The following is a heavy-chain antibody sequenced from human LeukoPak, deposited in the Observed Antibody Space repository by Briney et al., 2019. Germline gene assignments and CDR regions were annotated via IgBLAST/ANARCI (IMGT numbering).Heavy chain of an antibody. D-gene: IGHD3-3*01. J-gene: IGHJ4*02. Sequence: GGSLRLSCAASGFTFSSYAMSWVRQAPGKGLEWVSAISGSGGSTYYADSVKGRFTISRDNPKNTLYLQMNSLRAEDTAVYYRAKESDFWSGYSGFVDYWGQGTLVTVSS. CDR2: ISGSGGST. CDR1: GFTFSSYA. CDR3: AKESDFWSGYSGFVDY. V-gene: IGHV3-23*01.